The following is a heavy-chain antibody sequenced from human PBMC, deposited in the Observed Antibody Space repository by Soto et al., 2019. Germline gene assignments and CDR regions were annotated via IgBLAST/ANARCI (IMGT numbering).Heavy chain of an antibody. D-gene: IGHD1-26*01. CDR3: ARDPHLLELLHYHHYRLAV. V-gene: IGHV3-48*02. J-gene: IGHJ6*02. CDR2: ISSSSSTI. Sequence: GGSLRLSCAASGFTFSSYSMNWVRQAPGKGLEWVSYISSSSSTIYYADSVKGRFTISRDNAKNSLYLQMNSLRDEDTAVYYCARDPHLLELLHYHHYRLAVCGQGSSVPVSS. CDR1: GFTFSSYS.